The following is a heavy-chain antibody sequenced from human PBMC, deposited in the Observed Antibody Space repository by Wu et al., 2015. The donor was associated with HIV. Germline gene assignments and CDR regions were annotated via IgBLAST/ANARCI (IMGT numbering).Heavy chain of an antibody. D-gene: IGHD3-22*01. Sequence: QMQLVQSGAEVKKPGASVKVSCKASGYTFTGYYIHWVRQAPGQGLEWMGWINPNSGGTNYAQKFQGRVTMTRDTSITTAYMELSSLRSEDTAVYYCARGKSGYYFPDFDYWGQGTLVTVSS. CDR1: GYTFTGYY. CDR3: ARGKSGYYFPDFDY. V-gene: IGHV1-2*02. J-gene: IGHJ4*02. CDR2: INPNSGGT.